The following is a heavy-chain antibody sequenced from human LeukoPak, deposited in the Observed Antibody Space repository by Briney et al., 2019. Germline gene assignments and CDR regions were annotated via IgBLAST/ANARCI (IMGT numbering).Heavy chain of an antibody. J-gene: IGHJ4*02. CDR2: ISGSGGST. D-gene: IGHD6-25*01. Sequence: GGSLRLSCVASGFTFSSYAMSWVRQAPGKGLEWVSAISGSGGSTYYADSVKGRFTISRDNSKNTLYLQMNSLRAEDTAVYYRAKDRAATAYFDYWGQGTLVTVSS. CDR1: GFTFSSYA. V-gene: IGHV3-23*01. CDR3: AKDRAATAYFDY.